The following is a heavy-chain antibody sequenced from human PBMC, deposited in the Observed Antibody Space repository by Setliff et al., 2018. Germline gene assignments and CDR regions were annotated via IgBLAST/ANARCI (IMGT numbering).Heavy chain of an antibody. V-gene: IGHV1-18*01. D-gene: IGHD2-2*01. CDR3: VRAPPTVVIPPGRAFFDP. CDR1: GYTFTSYG. J-gene: IGHJ5*02. CDR2: ISAYNGNI. Sequence: SCKASGYTFTSYGVSWVRQAPGQGLEWMGWISAYNGNINYAQKFQGRVTMTTDTYTSTANMELRSLRSDDTAVYYCVRAPPTVVIPPGRAFFDPWGQGTLVTVSS.